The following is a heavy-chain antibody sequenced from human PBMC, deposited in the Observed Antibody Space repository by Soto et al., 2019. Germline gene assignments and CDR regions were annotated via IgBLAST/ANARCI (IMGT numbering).Heavy chain of an antibody. V-gene: IGHV4-34*01. Sequence: PSETLSLTCAVYGGSFSGYYWSWIRQPPGKGLEWIGEINHSGSTNYNPSLKSRVTISVDTSKNQFSLKLSSVTAADTAVYYCAREYCSGGSCQLHHDYWGQGTLVTVSS. CDR2: INHSGST. D-gene: IGHD2-15*01. CDR1: GGSFSGYY. CDR3: AREYCSGGSCQLHHDY. J-gene: IGHJ4*02.